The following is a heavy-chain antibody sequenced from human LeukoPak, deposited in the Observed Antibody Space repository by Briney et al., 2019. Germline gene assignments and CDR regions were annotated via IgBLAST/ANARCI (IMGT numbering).Heavy chain of an antibody. D-gene: IGHD5-12*01. CDR1: GFSFSSYA. CDR3: AKDTALDIVATIPGFRPDY. Sequence: GGSPRLSCAASGFSFSSYAISWVRQAPGKGLEWVSAISGSGGSKYYADSVKGRFTISRDNSKNTLYLQMNSLRAEDTAVYYCAKDTALDIVATIPGFRPDYWGQGTLVTVSS. V-gene: IGHV3-23*01. J-gene: IGHJ4*02. CDR2: ISGSGGSK.